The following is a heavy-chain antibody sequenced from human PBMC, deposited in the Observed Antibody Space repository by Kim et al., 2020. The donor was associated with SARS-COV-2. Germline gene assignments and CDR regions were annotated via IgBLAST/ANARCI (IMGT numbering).Heavy chain of an antibody. Sequence: GESLKISCKGSGYSFTSYWIGWVRQMPGKGLEWMGIIYPGDSDTRYSPSFQGQVTISADKSISTAYLQWSSLKASDTAMYYCARHSAMVRGVKGYGLDVWGQGTTVTVSS. CDR3: ARHSAMVRGVKGYGLDV. CDR1: GYSFTSYW. D-gene: IGHD3-10*01. V-gene: IGHV5-51*01. CDR2: IYPGDSDT. J-gene: IGHJ6*02.